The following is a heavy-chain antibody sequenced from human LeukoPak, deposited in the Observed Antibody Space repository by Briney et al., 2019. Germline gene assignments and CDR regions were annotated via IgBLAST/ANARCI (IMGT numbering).Heavy chain of an antibody. J-gene: IGHJ4*02. D-gene: IGHD6-13*01. CDR3: ARVSSSWYFDY. Sequence: SETLSLTCAVSGGSISSGGYSWSWIRQPPGKGLEWIGYIYHSGSTYYNPSLKSRVTISVVRSKNQFSLKLSSVTAADTAVYYCARVSSSWYFDYWGQGTLVTVSS. V-gene: IGHV4-30-2*01. CDR2: IYHSGST. CDR1: GGSISSGGYS.